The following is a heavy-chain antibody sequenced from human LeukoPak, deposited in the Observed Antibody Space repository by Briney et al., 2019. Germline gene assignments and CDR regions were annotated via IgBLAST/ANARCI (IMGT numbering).Heavy chain of an antibody. CDR3: ARDPSGDSSGSGY. CDR2: INHSGST. CDR1: GGSFSGYY. D-gene: IGHD3-22*01. V-gene: IGHV4-34*01. Sequence: PSETLSLTCAVYGGSFSGYYWSWIRQPPGKGQEWIGEINHSGSTNYNPSPKSRVSISVDTSKNQFSLKLSSVTAADTAVYYCARDPSGDSSGSGYWGQGTLVTVSS. J-gene: IGHJ4*02.